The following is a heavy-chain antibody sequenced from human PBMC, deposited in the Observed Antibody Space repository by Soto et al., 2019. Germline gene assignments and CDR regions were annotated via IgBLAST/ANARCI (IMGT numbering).Heavy chain of an antibody. CDR1: GFTFDDYA. CDR2: ISWNRGSI. CDR3: AKDLEGYDILTGYFDY. D-gene: IGHD3-9*01. J-gene: IGHJ4*02. V-gene: IGHV3-9*01. Sequence: EVQLVESGGGLVQPGRSLRLSCAASGFTFDDYAMHWVRQAPGKGLEWVSGISWNRGSIGYADSVKGRFTISRDNAKNSLYLQMNSLRAEDTALYYCAKDLEGYDILTGYFDYWGQGTLVTVSS.